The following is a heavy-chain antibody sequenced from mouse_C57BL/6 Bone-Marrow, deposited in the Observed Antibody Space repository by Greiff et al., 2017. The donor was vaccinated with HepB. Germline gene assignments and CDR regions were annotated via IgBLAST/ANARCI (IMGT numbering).Heavy chain of an antibody. CDR1: GFTFSSYA. J-gene: IGHJ1*03. CDR3: ARGGPTIVTTWYFDV. D-gene: IGHD2-5*01. CDR2: ISDGGSYT. Sequence: EVKLMEPGGGLVKPGGSLKLSCAASGFTFSSYAMSWVRQTPEKRLEWVATISDGGSYTYYPDNVKGRFTISRDNAKNNLYLQMSHLKSEDTAMYYCARGGPTIVTTWYFDVWGTGTTVTVSS. V-gene: IGHV5-4*03.